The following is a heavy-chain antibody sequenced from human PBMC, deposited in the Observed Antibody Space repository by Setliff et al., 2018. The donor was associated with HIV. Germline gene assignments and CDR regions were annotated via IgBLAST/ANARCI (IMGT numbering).Heavy chain of an antibody. CDR2: IYYNGIT. CDR3: ARGGFKWSGSYADY. J-gene: IGHJ4*02. CDR1: GGSIGTTTYY. D-gene: IGHD1-26*01. V-gene: IGHV4-39*01. Sequence: PSETLSLTCAVSGGSIGTTTYYRGWIRQPPGKGLEWIGSIYYNGITYYNPSLKGRFTISVDTSKNQFSLNLTSVTAADTAVYYCARGGFKWSGSYADYWGQGTLVTVSS.